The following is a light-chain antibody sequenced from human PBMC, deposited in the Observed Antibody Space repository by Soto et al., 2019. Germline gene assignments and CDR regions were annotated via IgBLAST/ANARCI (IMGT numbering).Light chain of an antibody. J-gene: IGLJ1*01. CDR3: SSYAGSNNFDV. CDR1: SSDVGGYNY. CDR2: EVT. V-gene: IGLV2-8*01. Sequence: QSVLTQPPSASGSPGQSVTISCTGTSSDVGGYNYVSWYQQHPDNAPKLMIYEVTKRPSGVPDRFSGSKSGNTASLTVSGLHAEDEADYYCSSYAGSNNFDVFGTGTKVTVL.